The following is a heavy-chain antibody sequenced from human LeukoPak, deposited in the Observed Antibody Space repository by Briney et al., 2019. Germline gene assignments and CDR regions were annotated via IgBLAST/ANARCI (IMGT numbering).Heavy chain of an antibody. CDR2: IYTSGST. CDR1: GGSISSYY. V-gene: IGHV4-4*07. CDR3: AREYDSSGYYPVHDY. Sequence: PSETLSLTCTASGGSISSYYWSWIRQPAGKGLEWIGRIYTSGSTNYNPSLKSRVTMSVDTSKNQFSLKLSSVTAADTAVYYCAREYDSSGYYPVHDYWGQGTLVAVSS. J-gene: IGHJ4*02. D-gene: IGHD3-22*01.